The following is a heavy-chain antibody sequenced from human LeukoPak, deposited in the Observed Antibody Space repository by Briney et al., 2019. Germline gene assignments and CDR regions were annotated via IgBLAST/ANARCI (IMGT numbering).Heavy chain of an antibody. J-gene: IGHJ5*02. V-gene: IGHV4-30-4*08. CDR2: IYYSGST. Sequence: PSETLSLTCAVYGGSFSDYYWSWIRQPPGKGLEWIGYIYYSGSTYYNPSLKSRVTISVDTSKNQFSLKLSSVTAADTAVYYCAREPVGYCSSTSCYFGWFDPWGQGTLVTVSS. D-gene: IGHD2-2*01. CDR1: GGSFSDYY. CDR3: AREPVGYCSSTSCYFGWFDP.